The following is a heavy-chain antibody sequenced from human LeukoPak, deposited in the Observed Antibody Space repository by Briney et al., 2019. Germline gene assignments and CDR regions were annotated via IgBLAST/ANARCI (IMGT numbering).Heavy chain of an antibody. CDR2: IYHDGST. J-gene: IGHJ1*01. D-gene: IGHD2-15*01. CDR1: GGSISSSY. CDR3: GRNAAYCIDL. Sequence: SETLSLTCTVSGGSISSSYWSWIRQPPGKGLEWIGEIYHDGSTNYNPSLKSRVTISVDTSKNQLSLRLTSVTAADTAMYYCGRNAAYCIDLWGQGTLVTVSS. V-gene: IGHV4-59*12.